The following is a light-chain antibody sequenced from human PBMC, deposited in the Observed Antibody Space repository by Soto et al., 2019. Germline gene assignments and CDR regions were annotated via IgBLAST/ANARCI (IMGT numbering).Light chain of an antibody. J-gene: IGKJ3*01. CDR2: GAS. CDR1: QSVSSSY. V-gene: IGKV3-20*01. CDR3: QQYGSSQFT. Sequence: EIVLTQSPGTLSLSPGERVTLSCRASQSVSSSYLAWYQQKPGQAPRILIYGASSRATGIPDRFSGSGSGTDFTLTIIRLEPEDFAVYYCQQYGSSQFTFGPGTKVDIK.